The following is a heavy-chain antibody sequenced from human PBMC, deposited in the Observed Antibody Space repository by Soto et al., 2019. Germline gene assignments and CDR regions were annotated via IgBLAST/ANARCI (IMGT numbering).Heavy chain of an antibody. Sequence: QVQLQQWGAGLLKPSETLSLTCAVYGGSFSGYYWSWIRQPPGKGLEWIGEINHSGSTNYNPSLKSRVTISVDTSKNQFSLKLSSVTAADTAVYYCASLIGSTIFGVIVGGMGVWGQGTTVTVSS. CDR1: GGSFSGYY. CDR3: ASLIGSTIFGVIVGGMGV. D-gene: IGHD3-3*01. CDR2: INHSGST. J-gene: IGHJ6*02. V-gene: IGHV4-34*01.